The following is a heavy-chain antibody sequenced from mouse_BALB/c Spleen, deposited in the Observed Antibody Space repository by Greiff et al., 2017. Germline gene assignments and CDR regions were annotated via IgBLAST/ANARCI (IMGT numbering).Heavy chain of an antibody. J-gene: IGHJ4*01. CDR1: GYTFTDYA. CDR3: ARSTIHYAMDY. Sequence: VQLQQSGPELVRPGVSVKISCKGSGYTFTDYAMHWVKQSHAKSLEWIGVISTYYGNTNYNQKFKGKATMTVDKSSSTAYMELARLTSEDSAIYYCARSTIHYAMDYWGQGTSVTVSS. V-gene: IGHV1-67*01. D-gene: IGHD2-1*01. CDR2: ISTYYGNT.